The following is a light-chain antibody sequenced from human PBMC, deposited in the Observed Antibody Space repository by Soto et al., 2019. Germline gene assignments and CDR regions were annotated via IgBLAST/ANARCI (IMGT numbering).Light chain of an antibody. Sequence: DSQMTQYPSTLSASVGDRVTITCRASQSISSWLAWYQQKPGKAPKLLISKASTLQSGLPPRFNGSGYGTEFTLTISSLQPNDFATYYGQQYERYPMTFGGGTKVEIK. CDR1: QSISSW. CDR3: QQYERYPMT. J-gene: IGKJ4*01. V-gene: IGKV1-5*03. CDR2: KAS.